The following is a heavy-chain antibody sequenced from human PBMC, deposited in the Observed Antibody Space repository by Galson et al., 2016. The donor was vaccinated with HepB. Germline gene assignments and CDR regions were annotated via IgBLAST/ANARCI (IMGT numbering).Heavy chain of an antibody. J-gene: IGHJ4*02. CDR1: GFSFNDYD. Sequence: SLRLSCAASGFSFNDYDVSWIRQPPGKGLEWISCISHSGNTRAYADSVKGRFTISRDNNKNSVYLQMNSLRAEDTALYYCARDVNNWTGDRRLFDLWGQGTLVAVSS. CDR3: ARDVNNWTGDRRLFDL. D-gene: IGHD1-1*01. CDR2: ISHSGNTR. V-gene: IGHV3-11*01.